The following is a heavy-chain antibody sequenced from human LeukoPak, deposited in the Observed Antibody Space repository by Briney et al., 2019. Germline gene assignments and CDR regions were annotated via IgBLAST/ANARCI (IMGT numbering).Heavy chain of an antibody. D-gene: IGHD2-8*01. CDR2: ISSSSSYI. CDR3: ARELYCTNGVCYLGSVFDY. CDR1: GFTFSSYS. V-gene: IGHV3-21*04. J-gene: IGHJ4*02. Sequence: GGSLRLSCAASGFTFSSYSMNWVRQAPGKGLEWVSSISSSSSYIYCADSVKGRFTISRDNSKNTLYLQMNSLRAEDTAVYYCARELYCTNGVCYLGSVFDYWGQGTLVTVSS.